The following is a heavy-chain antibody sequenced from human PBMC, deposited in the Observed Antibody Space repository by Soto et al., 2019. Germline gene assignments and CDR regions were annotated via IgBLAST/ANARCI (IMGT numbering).Heavy chain of an antibody. J-gene: IGHJ6*02. Sequence: PGESLKISCKGSGYSFTSYWIGWVRQMPGKGLEWMGIIYPGDSDTRYSQSFQGQVTISADKSISTAYLQWSSLKASDTAMYYCASGRPSDDYYYGMDVWGQGTTVTVSS. CDR2: IYPGDSDT. CDR1: GYSFTSYW. V-gene: IGHV5-51*01. CDR3: ASGRPSDDYYYGMDV.